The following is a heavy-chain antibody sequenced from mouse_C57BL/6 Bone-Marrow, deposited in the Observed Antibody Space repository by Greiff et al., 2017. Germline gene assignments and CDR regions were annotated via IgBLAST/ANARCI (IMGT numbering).Heavy chain of an antibody. CDR1: GFNIKDDY. V-gene: IGHV14-4*01. J-gene: IGHJ2*01. CDR3: TGDYYGSSFDY. D-gene: IGHD1-1*01. CDR2: IDPENGDT. Sequence: VQLQQSGAELVRPGASVKLSCTASGFNIKDDYMHWVKQRPEQGLEWIGWIDPENGDTEYASKFQGKATITADTSSNTAYLQLSSLTSEDTAVYYCTGDYYGSSFDYWGQGTTRTVSS.